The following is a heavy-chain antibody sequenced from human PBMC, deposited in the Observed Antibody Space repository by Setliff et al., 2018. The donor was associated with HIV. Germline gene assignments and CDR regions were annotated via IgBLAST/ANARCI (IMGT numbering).Heavy chain of an antibody. CDR2: IISKTDGGTT. Sequence: LRLSCAASGFTFSNTWMNWVRQAPGKGLEWVGRIISKTDGGTTDYAAPVKGRFTILRDDSKNTLYLQMNSLKTEDTAVYYCTTDTLTTFGGFLVEYFQHWGQGTLVTVSS. J-gene: IGHJ1*01. CDR1: GFTFSNTW. D-gene: IGHD3-16*01. CDR3: TTDTLTTFGGFLVEYFQH. V-gene: IGHV3-15*01.